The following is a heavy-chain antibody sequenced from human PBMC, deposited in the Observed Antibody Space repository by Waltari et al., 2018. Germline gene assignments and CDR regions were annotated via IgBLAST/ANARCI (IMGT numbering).Heavy chain of an antibody. CDR3: AKDAFGNTYLDY. Sequence: QVQLVESGGGVVQPGGSLRLSCGASGFPFRNFGMHWVRQAPGKGLEWVALVWFDGSQQYYADSVRGRFTISRDNSKRVLYLDMGSLRADDTAIYYCAKDAFGNTYLDYWGQGTLVTVSS. D-gene: IGHD3-10*01. CDR1: GFPFRNFG. V-gene: IGHV3-30*02. J-gene: IGHJ4*02. CDR2: VWFDGSQQ.